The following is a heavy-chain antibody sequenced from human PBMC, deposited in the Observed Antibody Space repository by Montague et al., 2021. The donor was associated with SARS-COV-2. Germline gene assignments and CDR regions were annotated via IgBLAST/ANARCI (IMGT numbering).Heavy chain of an antibody. CDR1: GGSISSSSYY. CDR3: ARGDVEMATIKSGGPFYHFDY. D-gene: IGHD5-24*01. J-gene: IGHJ4*02. Sequence: SETLSLTCTVSGGSISSSSYYWGWIRQPPGKGLEWIGYIYYSGSTNYNPSLKSPVTISVDTSKNQFPLKLSSVTAADTAVYYCARGDVEMATIKSGGPFYHFDYWGQGTLVTVSS. CDR2: IYYSGST. V-gene: IGHV4-61*05.